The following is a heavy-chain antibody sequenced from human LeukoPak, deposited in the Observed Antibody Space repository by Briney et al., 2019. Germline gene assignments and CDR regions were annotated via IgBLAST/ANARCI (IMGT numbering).Heavy chain of an antibody. D-gene: IGHD2-8*01. CDR2: INPNSGGT. V-gene: IGHV1-2*06. Sequence: ASVKVSCKSSGYTFTCYYIHWVRQAPGQGRGWMGRINPNSGGTNYSQKFQVRVTITLSTYISTAYLYLSRLRACDTAVCFCATDDEMVYAIRHWGQGTLVTVSS. CDR1: GYTFTCYY. CDR3: ATDDEMVYAIRH. J-gene: IGHJ4*02.